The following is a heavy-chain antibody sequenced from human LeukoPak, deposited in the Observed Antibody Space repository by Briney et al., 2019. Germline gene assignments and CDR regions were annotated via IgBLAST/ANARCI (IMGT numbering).Heavy chain of an antibody. D-gene: IGHD4-17*01. Sequence: PSETLSLTCTVSGGSITSSSYYWGWIRQPPGKGLEWIGSVYYSGNTYYNSSLRSRVTISVDTSKNQFSLKLSSVTAADTAIYYCTREYGFMTTVFHAFDIWGQGTMVTVSS. CDR2: VYYSGNT. J-gene: IGHJ3*02. V-gene: IGHV4-39*07. CDR1: GGSITSSSYY. CDR3: TREYGFMTTVFHAFDI.